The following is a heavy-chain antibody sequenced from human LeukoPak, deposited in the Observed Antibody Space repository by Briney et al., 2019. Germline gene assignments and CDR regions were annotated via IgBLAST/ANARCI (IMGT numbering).Heavy chain of an antibody. J-gene: IGHJ4*02. Sequence: GRSLRLSCTASGFTLGSHDMHWVRQIPGQGLEWVAAVSSGFHAFFADSVQGRFTVSREDARNSLYLQMNSLRAGDTAVYYCVREARGYHYTYFDYWGQGTLVTVSS. CDR3: VREARGYHYTYFDY. D-gene: IGHD5-18*01. CDR2: VSSGFHA. CDR1: GFTLGSHD. V-gene: IGHV3-13*01.